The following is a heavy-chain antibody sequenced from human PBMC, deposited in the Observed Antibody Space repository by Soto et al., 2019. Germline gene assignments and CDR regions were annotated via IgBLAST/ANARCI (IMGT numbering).Heavy chain of an antibody. Sequence: QVQLQESGPGLVKPSQTLSLTCTVSGGSISSGGYFWIWIRQHPGKGLEWIGYIYYSGSTYYNPSLKSRVTISVDTSKNQFSLKLSSVTAADTAVYYCARGLKPTARRMDVWGQGTTVTVSS. CDR3: ARGLKPTARRMDV. J-gene: IGHJ6*02. CDR2: IYYSGST. D-gene: IGHD1-1*01. V-gene: IGHV4-31*03. CDR1: GGSISSGGYF.